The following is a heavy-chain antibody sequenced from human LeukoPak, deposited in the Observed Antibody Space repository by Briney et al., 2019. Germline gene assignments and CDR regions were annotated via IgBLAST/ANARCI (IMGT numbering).Heavy chain of an antibody. CDR1: GFTFTNYG. CDR2: ISSGGRT. D-gene: IGHD6-19*01. J-gene: IGHJ4*02. V-gene: IGHV3-23*01. CDR3: AKETGSGGAFDY. Sequence: GGSLRLSCAASGFTFTNYGLSWVRQAPGKGLEWVSAISSGGRTYYTDSVKGQFTISRDNSKNTLYLQMNSLRAEDTDVYYCAKETGSGGAFDYWGQGTLVTVSS.